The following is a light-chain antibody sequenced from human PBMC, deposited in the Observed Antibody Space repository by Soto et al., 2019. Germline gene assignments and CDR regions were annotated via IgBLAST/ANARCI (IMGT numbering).Light chain of an antibody. V-gene: IGKV3-15*01. CDR3: QQYNNWPFT. Sequence: EIVMTQSPATLSVSPGERATLSCRASQSVRSDLAWYQQKPGQAPRHLIYGASTRATGIPARFSVSGSGSEFTLTISIMQSEDFAVYYCQQYNNWPFTFGGGTKVAIK. CDR2: GAS. J-gene: IGKJ4*01. CDR1: QSVRSD.